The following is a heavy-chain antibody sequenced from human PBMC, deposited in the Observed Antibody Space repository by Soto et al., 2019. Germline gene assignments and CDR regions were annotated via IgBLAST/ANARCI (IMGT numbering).Heavy chain of an antibody. CDR3: ASGAAFYYDTSRY. D-gene: IGHD3-22*01. V-gene: IGHV3-30-3*01. CDR2: ISPNGNNQ. CDR1: GFSFSVYA. Sequence: PGGSLRLSCAAPGFSFSVYALHWIRQAPGEGLEWVAVISPNGNNQYYADSAKGRFTISRDTSKSTLSLQMTSLRPEDTAVYYCASGAAFYYDTSRYWGQGTLVTVSS. J-gene: IGHJ4*02.